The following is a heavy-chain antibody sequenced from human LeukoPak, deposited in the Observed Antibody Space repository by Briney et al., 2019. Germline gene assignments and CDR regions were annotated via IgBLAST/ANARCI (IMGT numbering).Heavy chain of an antibody. J-gene: IGHJ4*02. CDR2: IRYDGSNK. V-gene: IGHV3-30*02. D-gene: IGHD5-12*01. CDR3: ASARGGGYDPNFDY. CDR1: GFTFSSYG. Sequence: GGSLRLSCAASGFTFSSYGMHWVRQAPGKGLEWVAFIRYDGSNKYYADSVKGRFTISRDNSKNTLYLQMNSLRAEDTAVYYCASARGGGYDPNFDYWGQGTLVTVSS.